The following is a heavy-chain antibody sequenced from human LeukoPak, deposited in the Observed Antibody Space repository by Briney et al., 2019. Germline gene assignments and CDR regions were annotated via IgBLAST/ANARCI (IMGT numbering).Heavy chain of an antibody. D-gene: IGHD3-22*01. Sequence: SETLSLTCTVSGGSISSSSYYWGWIRQPPGKGLEWIGSIYYSGSTYYNPSLKSRVTISVDTSKNQFSLKLSSVTAADTAVYYCARARLITMIVVVITYPDASDIWGQETMVTVSS. CDR3: ARARLITMIVVVITYPDASDI. V-gene: IGHV4-39*07. CDR2: IYYSGST. J-gene: IGHJ3*02. CDR1: GGSISSSSYY.